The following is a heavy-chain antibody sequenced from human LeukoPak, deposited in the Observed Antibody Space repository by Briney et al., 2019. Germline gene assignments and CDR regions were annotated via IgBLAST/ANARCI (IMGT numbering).Heavy chain of an antibody. CDR1: GFTFSSYS. D-gene: IGHD3-22*01. CDR2: ISSSSSYI. Sequence: GGSLRLSCAASGFTFSSYSMNWVRQAPGKGLEWVSSISSSSSYIYYAGSVKGRFTISRDNAKNSLYLQMNSLRAEDTAVYYCARDLMSYYDSSGNGYWGQGTLVTVSS. CDR3: ARDLMSYYDSSGNGY. J-gene: IGHJ4*02. V-gene: IGHV3-21*01.